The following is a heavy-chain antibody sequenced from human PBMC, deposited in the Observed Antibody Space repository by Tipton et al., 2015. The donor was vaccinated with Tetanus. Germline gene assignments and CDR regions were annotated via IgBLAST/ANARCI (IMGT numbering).Heavy chain of an antibody. CDR3: SRDRITGPTGRYYAMDV. J-gene: IGHJ6*01. CDR1: GGSVNDGRFY. Sequence: LRLSCTVSGGSVNDGRFYWTWIRQPPGKALEWVAHIYYSGSATYNPSVASRATVSIDMSKNQFSLRLTSATAADTAVYYCSRDRITGPTGRYYAMDVWGQGTTVTVSS. D-gene: IGHD1-7*01. V-gene: IGHV4-61*01. CDR2: IYYSGSA.